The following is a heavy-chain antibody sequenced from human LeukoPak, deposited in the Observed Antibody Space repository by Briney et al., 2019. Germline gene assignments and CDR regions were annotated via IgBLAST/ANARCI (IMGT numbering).Heavy chain of an antibody. Sequence: PSETLSLTCTVSGGSISSSSYYWGWIRQPPGKGLEWIGSIYYSGSTYYNPSLKSRVTISVDTSKNQFPLKLSSVTAADTAVYYCASIRYFDWLRSWGQGTLVTVSS. CDR2: IYYSGST. V-gene: IGHV4-39*01. CDR1: GGSISSSSYY. CDR3: ASIRYFDWLRS. J-gene: IGHJ4*02. D-gene: IGHD3-9*01.